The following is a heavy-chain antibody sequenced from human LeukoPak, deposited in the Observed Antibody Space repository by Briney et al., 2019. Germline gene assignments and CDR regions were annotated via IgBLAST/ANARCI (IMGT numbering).Heavy chain of an antibody. V-gene: IGHV4-4*07. CDR3: ARDLVTDYVWGSYLDAFDI. CDR1: GGSISSYY. J-gene: IGHJ3*02. D-gene: IGHD3-16*02. CDR2: IYTSGST. Sequence: PSETLSLTCTVSGGSISSYYWSWIRQPAGKGLEWIGRIYTSGSTNYNPSLKSRVAMSVDTSKNQFSLKLSSVTAADTAVYYCARDLVTDYVWGSYLDAFDIWGQGTMVTVSS.